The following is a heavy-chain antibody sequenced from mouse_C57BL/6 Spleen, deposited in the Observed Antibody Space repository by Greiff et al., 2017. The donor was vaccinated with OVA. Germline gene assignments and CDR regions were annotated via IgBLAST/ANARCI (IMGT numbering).Heavy chain of an antibody. V-gene: IGHV14-4*01. CDR3: TTQGSYNAMDY. CDR1: GFNIKDDY. J-gene: IGHJ4*01. CDR2: IDPENGDT. D-gene: IGHD1-1*02. Sequence: VQLQQSGAELVRPGASVKLSCTASGFNIKDDYMHWVKQRPEQGLEWIGWIDPENGDTECASKFQGKATITADTSSNTAYLQLSSLTSEDTAVYYCTTQGSYNAMDYWGQGTSVTVSS.